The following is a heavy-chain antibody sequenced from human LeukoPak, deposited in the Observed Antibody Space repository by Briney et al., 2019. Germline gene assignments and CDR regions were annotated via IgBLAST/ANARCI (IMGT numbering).Heavy chain of an antibody. V-gene: IGHV3-48*02. J-gene: IGHJ4*02. Sequence: GGSLRLSCAASGFTFSSYSMHWVRQAPGKGLEWVSYISNNSGGTTYSTDSVKGRFTISRDNAKNSLYLQMNSLTDEDTAVYYCARGAQPTTVRNALDYGGQGTLVTVSA. CDR3: ARGAQPTTVRNALDY. CDR2: ISNNSGGTT. CDR1: GFTFSSYS. D-gene: IGHD4-17*01.